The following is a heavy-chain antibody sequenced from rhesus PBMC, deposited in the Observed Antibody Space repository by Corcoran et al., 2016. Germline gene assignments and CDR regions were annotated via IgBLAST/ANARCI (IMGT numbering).Heavy chain of an antibody. Sequence: DVQLVESGGGLVKPGGSLRLSCVASGFTFSSYEMHWVRQAPGKGLEWVSLIGESGGATYYADSVKGRFTMSRDNAKDSLFLQMNSLRAEDTAVYYCTANTVTTSFYFGSWGQGVLVTVSA. V-gene: IGHV3-100*02. CDR2: IGESGGAT. CDR1: GFTFSSYE. J-gene: IGHJ4*01. CDR3: TANTVTTSFYFGS. D-gene: IGHD4-23*01.